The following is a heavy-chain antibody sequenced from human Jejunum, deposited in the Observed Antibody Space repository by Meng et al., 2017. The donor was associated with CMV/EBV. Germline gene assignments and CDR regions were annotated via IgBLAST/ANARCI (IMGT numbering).Heavy chain of an antibody. CDR1: TFISHD. Sequence: TFISHDINGVRQATGQGLEWMGWMNPSSGDTRFAQKFQDRVTFTRNTSITTAYMELSSLRSEDTAVYYCARGNYDYWSGYSNYFDSWGQGTLVTVSS. D-gene: IGHD3-3*01. V-gene: IGHV1-8*03. J-gene: IGHJ4*02. CDR3: ARGNYDYWSGYSNYFDS. CDR2: MNPSSGDT.